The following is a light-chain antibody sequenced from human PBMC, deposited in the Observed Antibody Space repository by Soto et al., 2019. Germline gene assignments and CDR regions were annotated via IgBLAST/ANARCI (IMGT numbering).Light chain of an antibody. CDR3: QQYAMSPIT. CDR2: GAS. V-gene: IGKV3-15*01. Sequence: EIVVTQSRAGASVSPGERATLSCMACQSVSSNLAWYQQKPGQAPRLLIYGASTRATGIPARFSGSGSGTEFTLTFSSLQSEDFAVYYCQQYAMSPITFGQGTRLEIK. CDR1: QSVSSN. J-gene: IGKJ5*01.